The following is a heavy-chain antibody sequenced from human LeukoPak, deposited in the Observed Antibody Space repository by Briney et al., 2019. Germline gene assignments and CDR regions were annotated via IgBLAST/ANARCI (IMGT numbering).Heavy chain of an antibody. V-gene: IGHV1-2*02. D-gene: IGHD6-13*01. Sequence: ASVKVSCKASGYTFTGYYMHWVRQAPGQGLEWMGWINPNSGGTNYAQKFQGRVTMTRDTSISTAYMELSRLRSDDTAVYYCARLGRSSWWEFWFDPWGQGTLVTVSS. CDR2: INPNSGGT. CDR3: ARLGRSSWWEFWFDP. J-gene: IGHJ5*02. CDR1: GYTFTGYY.